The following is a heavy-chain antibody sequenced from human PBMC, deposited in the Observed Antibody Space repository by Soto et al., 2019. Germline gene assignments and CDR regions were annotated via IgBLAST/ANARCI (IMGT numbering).Heavy chain of an antibody. Sequence: EVQLLESGGGLLQPGGSLRLSCAASGFMLNNYAMNWVRQAPGKGLEWVSSISGSGSTINYADSVRGRFTISRDTSKSTWYLQMYTMRAEVTAVYYCANSPGNNGYYSFDYWGQGTLFTVSS. CDR3: ANSPGNNGYYSFDY. CDR2: ISGSGSTI. CDR1: GFMLNNYA. D-gene: IGHD3-3*01. V-gene: IGHV3-23*01. J-gene: IGHJ4*02.